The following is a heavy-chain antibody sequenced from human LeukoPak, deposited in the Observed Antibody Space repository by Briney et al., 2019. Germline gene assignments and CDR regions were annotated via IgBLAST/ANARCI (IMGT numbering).Heavy chain of an antibody. CDR1: GFTFSSYA. CDR2: ISGSGGST. V-gene: IGHV3-23*01. J-gene: IGHJ4*02. CDR3: AKNLPGDY. D-gene: IGHD1-14*01. Sequence: PGGSLRLSCAASGFTFSSYAMSWVRQAPGEGLEWVSGISGSGGSTYYTDSVKGRFTISRGNSKNMLYLQMDSLRAEDTALYYCAKNLPGDYWGQGTLVTVSS.